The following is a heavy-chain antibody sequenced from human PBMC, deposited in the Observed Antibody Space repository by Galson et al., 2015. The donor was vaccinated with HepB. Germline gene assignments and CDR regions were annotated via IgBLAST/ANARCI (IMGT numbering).Heavy chain of an antibody. CDR1: GGSFSGYY. J-gene: IGHJ4*02. Sequence: ETLSLTCAVYGGSFSGYYWSWIRQPPGKGLEWIGEINHSGSTNYNPSLKSPVTISVDTSKNQFSLKLSSVTAADTAVYYCARFRRDIVVVPAAIGEYWGQGTLVTVSS. V-gene: IGHV4-34*01. D-gene: IGHD2-2*01. CDR2: INHSGST. CDR3: ARFRRDIVVVPAAIGEY.